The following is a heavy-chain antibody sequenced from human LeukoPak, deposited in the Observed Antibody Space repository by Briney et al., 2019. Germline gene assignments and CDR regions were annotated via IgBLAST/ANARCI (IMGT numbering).Heavy chain of an antibody. CDR3: ARHSRSAYTGYENAFDI. CDR2: IYTSGST. D-gene: IGHD5-12*01. J-gene: IGHJ3*02. V-gene: IGHV4-4*07. CDR1: GGSISSYY. Sequence: SETLSLTCTVSGGSISSYYWSWIRQPAGKGLEWVGRIYTSGSTHYNPSLKTRITMSVDTSKNQFSLKLNSVTAADTGIYYCARHSRSAYTGYENAFDIWGQGTMVTVSS.